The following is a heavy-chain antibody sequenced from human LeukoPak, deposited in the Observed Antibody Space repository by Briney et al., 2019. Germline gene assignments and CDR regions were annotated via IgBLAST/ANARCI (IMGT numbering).Heavy chain of an antibody. Sequence: GRSLRLSCAASGFTFSSYTMHWVRQAPGKGLEWVAIISYDGSDKYYADSVKGRFTISRDNSKNTLYLQMNSLRAEDTAVYYCAKDPGLGYCSSTSCYKGGNAFDIWGQGTMVTVSS. CDR3: AKDPGLGYCSSTSCYKGGNAFDI. CDR1: GFTFSSYT. V-gene: IGHV3-30*04. CDR2: ISYDGSDK. J-gene: IGHJ3*02. D-gene: IGHD2-2*02.